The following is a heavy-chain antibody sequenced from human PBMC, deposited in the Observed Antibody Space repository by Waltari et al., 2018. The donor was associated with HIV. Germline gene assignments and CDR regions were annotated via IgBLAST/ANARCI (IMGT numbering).Heavy chain of an antibody. CDR3: ARGGSGYSSGWFPDFDY. Sequence: QVQLVQSGAEVKKPGSSVKVSCKASGGTFSSYAISWVRQAPGQGLEWMGGIIPIFGTANYAQKFQGRVTITADESTSTAYMELSSLRSEDTAVYYCARGGSGYSSGWFPDFDYWGQGTLVTVSS. V-gene: IGHV1-69*01. CDR1: GGTFSSYA. D-gene: IGHD6-19*01. J-gene: IGHJ4*02. CDR2: IIPIFGTA.